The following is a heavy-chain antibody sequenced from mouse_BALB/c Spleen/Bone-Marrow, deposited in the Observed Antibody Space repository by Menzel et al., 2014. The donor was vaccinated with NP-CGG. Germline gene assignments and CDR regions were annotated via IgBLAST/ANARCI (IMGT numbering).Heavy chain of an antibody. J-gene: IGHJ3*01. CDR2: INPYNGGT. CDR1: GYSFTGYT. CDR3: ARESSFYGKGIFAY. Sequence: VQLKQSGPELVKPGASMKISCKASGYSFTGYTMNWAKQSHGQNLEWIGLINPYNGGTGYNQKFKGKATLTVDKSSSTAYMELLSLTSEDSAVYYCARESSFYGKGIFAYWGQGTLVTVSA. V-gene: IGHV1-18*01. D-gene: IGHD2-10*01.